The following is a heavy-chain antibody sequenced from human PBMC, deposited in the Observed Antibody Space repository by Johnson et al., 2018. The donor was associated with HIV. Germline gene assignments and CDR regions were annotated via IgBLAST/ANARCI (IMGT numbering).Heavy chain of an antibody. V-gene: IGHV3-30-3*01. CDR1: GFTFSSYA. CDR2: ISYDGGDT. D-gene: IGHD6-13*01. CDR3: ARDRRVAAITYAFDF. Sequence: QMQLVESGGGVVQPGRSLRLSCAASGFTFSSYAMHWVRQAPGKGLEWLAIISYDGGDTWYADSVKGRFTVSRDISKNTLYLQINGLSAEDTAVYYCARDRRVAAITYAFDFWGQGTMVTVSS. J-gene: IGHJ3*01.